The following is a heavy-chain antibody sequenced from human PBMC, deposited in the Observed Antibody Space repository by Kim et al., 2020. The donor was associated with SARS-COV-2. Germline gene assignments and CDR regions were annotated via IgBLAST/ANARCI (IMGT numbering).Heavy chain of an antibody. CDR2: ISAYNGNT. D-gene: IGHD3-3*01. V-gene: IGHV1-18*01. J-gene: IGHJ4*02. Sequence: ASVKVSCKASGYTFTSYGISWVRQAPGQGLEWMGWISAYNGNTNYAQKLQGRVTMTTDTSTSTAHMELRSLRSDDTAVYYCARAERRITIFGVVTAFDYWGQGTLVTVSS. CDR3: ARAERRITIFGVVTAFDY. CDR1: GYTFTSYG.